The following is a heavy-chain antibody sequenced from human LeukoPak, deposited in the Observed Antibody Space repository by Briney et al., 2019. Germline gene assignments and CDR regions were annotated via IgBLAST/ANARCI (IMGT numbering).Heavy chain of an antibody. J-gene: IGHJ3*02. CDR1: AFTFSRCS. Sequence: PGGSLRLSCAAYAFTFSRCSMNWVRQAPGKGLEWVSYISSSSSNRYYADSVKGRFTISRDNAKKSLFLQMNSLRDEDTAVYYCAADILTQADAFDIWGQGTVVTVSS. CDR3: AADILTQADAFDI. D-gene: IGHD3-9*01. CDR2: ISSSSSNR. V-gene: IGHV3-48*02.